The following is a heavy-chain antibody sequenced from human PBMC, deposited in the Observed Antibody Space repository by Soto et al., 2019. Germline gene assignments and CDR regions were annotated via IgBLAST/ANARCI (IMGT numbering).Heavy chain of an antibody. CDR2: ISSSGSYT. Sequence: GGSLRLSCAAPGFTFSDYYLSWIRQAPGKGLEWVSYISSSGSYTNYADSVKGRFTISRDNAENSLFLQMNSLRADDTALYYCASDDGTAVTSTGYFDYSGQGTPVTVSS. J-gene: IGHJ4*02. CDR1: GFTFSDYY. V-gene: IGHV3-11*06. D-gene: IGHD6-19*01. CDR3: ASDDGTAVTSTGYFDY.